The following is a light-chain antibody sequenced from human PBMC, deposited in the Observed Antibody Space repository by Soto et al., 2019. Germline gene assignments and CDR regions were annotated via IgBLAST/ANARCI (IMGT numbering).Light chain of an antibody. Sequence: SYELTQPPSVSVAPGKTARITCGGTNIGSKSVHWYQQKPGQAPVLVIYYDSDRPSGIPERFSGSNSGNTATLTISRVEAGDEADYYCQVWDSSSDHRGGVFGGGTKLTVL. V-gene: IGLV3-21*04. J-gene: IGLJ2*01. CDR1: NIGSKS. CDR2: YDS. CDR3: QVWDSSSDHRGGV.